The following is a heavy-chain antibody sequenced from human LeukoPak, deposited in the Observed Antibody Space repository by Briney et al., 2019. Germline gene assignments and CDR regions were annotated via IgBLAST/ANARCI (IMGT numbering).Heavy chain of an antibody. CDR1: GFTFSSYS. J-gene: IGHJ4*02. D-gene: IGHD3-9*01. CDR2: ISSSSSYI. Sequence: GGSLRLSCAASGFTFSSYSMNWVRQALGKGLEWVSSISSSSSYIYYADSVKGRFTISRDNAKNSLYLQMNSLRAEDTAVYYCASLVFYDILTGPDYWGQGTLVTVSS. V-gene: IGHV3-21*01. CDR3: ASLVFYDILTGPDY.